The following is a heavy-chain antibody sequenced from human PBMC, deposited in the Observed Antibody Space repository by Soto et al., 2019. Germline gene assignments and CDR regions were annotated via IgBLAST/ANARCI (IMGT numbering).Heavy chain of an antibody. CDR3: ARHRNDYGDHYYYYGMDV. D-gene: IGHD4-17*01. J-gene: IGHJ6*02. V-gene: IGHV4-39*01. Sequence: QLQLQESGPGLVKPSGTLSLTCTVSGGSISSSSYYWGWIRQPPGKGLEWIGSIYYSGSTYYNPSLKNRVTISVDTSKNQFSLKLSSVTAADTAVYYCARHRNDYGDHYYYYGMDVWGQGTTVTVSS. CDR2: IYYSGST. CDR1: GGSISSSSYY.